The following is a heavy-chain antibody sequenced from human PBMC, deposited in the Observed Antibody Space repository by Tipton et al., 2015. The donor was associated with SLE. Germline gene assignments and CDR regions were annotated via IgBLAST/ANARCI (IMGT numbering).Heavy chain of an antibody. CDR2: ISAYNGNT. Sequence: QVQLVQSGAEVRKPGASVKVSCKASGYSFTSYGIIWVRQAPGHGLEWMGWISAYNGNTKYAQKFQGRVTVTTDTSTSTAYMEVRSLRSDDTAVYYCARDGLLGAFDIWGQGTRVTVSS. V-gene: IGHV1-18*01. CDR3: ARDGLLGAFDI. J-gene: IGHJ3*02. D-gene: IGHD1-26*01. CDR1: GYSFTSYG.